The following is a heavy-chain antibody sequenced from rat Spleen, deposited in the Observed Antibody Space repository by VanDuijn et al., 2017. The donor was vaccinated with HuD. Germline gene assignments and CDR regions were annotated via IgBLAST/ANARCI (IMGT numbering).Heavy chain of an antibody. J-gene: IGHJ2*01. Sequence: EVQLQESGPGLVKPSQSLSLTCSVTGYSITSNYWGWIRKFPGNKMEWIGHINYSGITGYNPSLKSRISISRDTSKNQFFLQLNSVTTEDTATYYCARWAARDYFDYWGQGVMVTVSS. D-gene: IGHD1-2*01. CDR3: ARWAARDYFDY. CDR2: INYSGIT. V-gene: IGHV3-1*01. CDR1: GYSITSNY.